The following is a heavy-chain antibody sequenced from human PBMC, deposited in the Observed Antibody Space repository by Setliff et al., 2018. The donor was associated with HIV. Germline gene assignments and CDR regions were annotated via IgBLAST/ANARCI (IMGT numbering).Heavy chain of an antibody. D-gene: IGHD2-21*02. CDR3: AILGRRYCNHYTASCYETAGGDSDLKTSDY. Sequence: GASVKVSCKASXXXFRNYAISWVRQAPGXGLEWVGGCLPLLNSPNFAQRFEGRVTLTADETTRTVYMDFTSLRPDDTAVYYCAILGRRYCNHYTASCYETAGGDSDLKTSDYWGPGTXXTVSS. V-gene: IGHV1-69*13. J-gene: IGHJ4*02. CDR1: XXXFRNYA. CDR2: CLPLLNSP.